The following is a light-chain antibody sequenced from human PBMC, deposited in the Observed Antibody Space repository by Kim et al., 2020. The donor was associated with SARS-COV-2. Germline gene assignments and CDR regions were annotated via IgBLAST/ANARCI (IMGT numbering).Light chain of an antibody. CDR1: QSISSH. CDR3: QQYESSPWT. CDR2: KAS. Sequence: DIQMTQSPSTLSASVGDRVTITCRASQSISSHLAWYQQKPGRAPGLLIYKASTLESGVPSRFSGSGSGTEFTLSISSLQPDDFATYYCQQYESSPWTFGRGTKVDIK. V-gene: IGKV1-5*03. J-gene: IGKJ1*01.